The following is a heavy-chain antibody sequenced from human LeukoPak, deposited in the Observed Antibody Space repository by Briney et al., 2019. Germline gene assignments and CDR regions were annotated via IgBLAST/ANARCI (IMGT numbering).Heavy chain of an antibody. CDR1: GFTFSSYS. CDR2: ISSSSSYI. J-gene: IGHJ4*02. D-gene: IGHD4-23*01. CDR3: ARDSGGNDPLGY. V-gene: IGHV3-21*01. Sequence: GGSLRLSCAASGFTFSSYSMNWVRQAPGKGLEWVSSISSSSSYIYYADSVKGRFTISRDNAKNSLYLQMNSLRAEDTAVYYCARDSGGNDPLGYWGQGTLVTVSS.